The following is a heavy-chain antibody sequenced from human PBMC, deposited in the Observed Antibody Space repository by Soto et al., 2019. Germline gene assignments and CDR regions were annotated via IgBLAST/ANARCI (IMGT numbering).Heavy chain of an antibody. CDR1: GFIFTNAW. CDR3: TTGLSSSSSG. CDR2: IKSKTDGGTT. V-gene: IGHV3-15*01. D-gene: IGHD6-6*01. J-gene: IGHJ4*02. Sequence: PGGSLRLSCAASGFIFTNAWMSWVRQAPGKGLEWVGRIKSKTDGGTTDYAAAAKGRFSISRDDSKNTLYLQMDSLKTEDTAVYYCTTGLSSSSSGWGQGTLVTVSS.